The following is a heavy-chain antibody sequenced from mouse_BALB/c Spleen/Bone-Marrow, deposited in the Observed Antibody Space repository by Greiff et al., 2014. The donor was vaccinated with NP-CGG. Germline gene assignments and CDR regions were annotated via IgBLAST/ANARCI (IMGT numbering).Heavy chain of an antibody. J-gene: IGHJ4*01. CDR3: ARKCYAKYHYCGIDY. D-gene: IGHD5-1-1*01. V-gene: IGHV1-7*01. Sequence: QVQLQQSGAELAKPGASVKMSCKTSGYTFTSYWMYWIKQRPGQGLEWIGYINPSTGYTEYNQKFKDKATLTADKSSNTAYMQPSSLTFKDFASYDSARKCYAKYHYCGIDYWGQGTSVTVSS. CDR2: INPSTGYT. CDR1: GYTFTSYW.